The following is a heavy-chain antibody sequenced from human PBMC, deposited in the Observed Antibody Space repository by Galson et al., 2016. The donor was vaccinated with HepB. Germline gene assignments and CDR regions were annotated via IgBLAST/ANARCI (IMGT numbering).Heavy chain of an antibody. CDR2: IRLLDSTT. CDR1: GHTYGDYW. Sequence: QSGAEVKKPGESLKISCEDSGHTYGDYWIGWARQMHGGGLEWMGLIRLLDSTTFYRPSFQGRVTISADRSISTAYLEWSSLKASDTAIYYCASALDGTFFFADWSQGPLVTVSS. J-gene: IGHJ4*02. V-gene: IGHV5-51*01. D-gene: IGHD1/OR15-1a*01. CDR3: ASALDGTFFFAD.